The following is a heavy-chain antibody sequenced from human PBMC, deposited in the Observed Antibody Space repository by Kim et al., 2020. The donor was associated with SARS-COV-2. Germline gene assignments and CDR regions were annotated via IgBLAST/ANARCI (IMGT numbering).Heavy chain of an antibody. CDR2: ISYDGSNK. J-gene: IGHJ4*02. V-gene: IGHV3-30*18. CDR1: GFTFSSYG. CDR3: AKGSSWHHIVGATQDYFDY. D-gene: IGHD1-26*01. Sequence: GGSLRLSCAASGFTFSSYGMHWVRQAPGKGLEWVAVISYDGSNKYYADSVKGRFTISRHNSKNTLYLQMNSLRAEDTAVYYCAKGSSWHHIVGATQDYFDYWGQGTLVTVSS.